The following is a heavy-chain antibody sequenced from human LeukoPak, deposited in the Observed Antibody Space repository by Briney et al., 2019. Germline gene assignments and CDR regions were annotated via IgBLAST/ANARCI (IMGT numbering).Heavy chain of an antibody. CDR1: GFSFSSYS. J-gene: IGHJ5*02. CDR2: IREERGQE. D-gene: IGHD5-18*01. Sequence: GGSLRLSCAASGFSFSSYSMNWVRQAPGKGLEWVANIREERGQEYYVDSVKGRFTISKNSAKNSLYLQMNTLRVEDTAMYYCASLDTAKQPLANHWGQGTLVTVSS. CDR3: ASLDTAKQPLANH. V-gene: IGHV3-7*03.